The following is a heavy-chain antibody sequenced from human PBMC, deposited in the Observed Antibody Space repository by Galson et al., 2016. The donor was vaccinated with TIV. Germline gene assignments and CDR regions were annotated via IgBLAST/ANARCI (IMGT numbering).Heavy chain of an antibody. D-gene: IGHD3-3*01. V-gene: IGHV3-23*01. CDR3: AKVRDLSGYSIVSFDH. Sequence: SLRLSCAASGFTFSSYAVTWVRQAPGKGLEWVSGITGSGAYTYYGDSVKGRFTISRDNPKNTLYLQMNSLRAEDTAVYYCAKVRDLSGYSIVSFDHWGQGTLVTVSS. J-gene: IGHJ4*02. CDR2: ITGSGAYT. CDR1: GFTFSSYA.